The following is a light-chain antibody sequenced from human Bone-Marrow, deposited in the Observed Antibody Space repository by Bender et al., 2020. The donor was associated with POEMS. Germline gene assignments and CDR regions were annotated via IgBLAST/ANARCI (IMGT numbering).Light chain of an antibody. CDR1: SSDIGNYNP. CDR3: SSYAGSIL. CDR2: GVN. Sequence: QSALTQPASVSGSPGQSITISCTGTSSDIGNYNPLSWYQQHPGQAPKLMIYGVNRRPSGVSNRFSGSKSGNTASLTVSGLQAEDEADYYCSSYAGSILFGGGTKLTVL. V-gene: IGLV2-14*02. J-gene: IGLJ2*01.